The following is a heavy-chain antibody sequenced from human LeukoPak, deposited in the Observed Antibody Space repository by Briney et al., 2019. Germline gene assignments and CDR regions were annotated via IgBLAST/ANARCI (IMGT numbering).Heavy chain of an antibody. CDR3: ARAAETMGDAFDI. CDR1: GGSIGSFY. Sequence: SETLSLTCTVSGGSIGSFYWSWIRQPPGKGLEWIGYVYYSGSTNHSPSLKSRVTMSVDTSKNQFSLRLSSVTAADTAVYYCARAAETMGDAFDIWGQGTMVTVSS. CDR2: VYYSGST. V-gene: IGHV4-59*01. J-gene: IGHJ3*02. D-gene: IGHD4/OR15-4a*01.